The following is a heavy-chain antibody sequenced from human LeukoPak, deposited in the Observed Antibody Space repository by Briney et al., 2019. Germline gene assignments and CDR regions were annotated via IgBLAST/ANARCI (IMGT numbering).Heavy chain of an antibody. CDR2: ISGSGGST. D-gene: IGHD6-19*01. CDR1: GFTFSSYA. V-gene: IGHV3-23*01. CDR3: ARASGIYGSGWYFDY. Sequence: GGSLRLSCAASGFTFSSYAMSWVRQAPGKGLEWVSAISGSGGSTYYADSVKGRFIISRDNSKNTLSLQVNTLRAEDTAVYYCARASGIYGSGWYFDYWGQGTLVTVSS. J-gene: IGHJ4*02.